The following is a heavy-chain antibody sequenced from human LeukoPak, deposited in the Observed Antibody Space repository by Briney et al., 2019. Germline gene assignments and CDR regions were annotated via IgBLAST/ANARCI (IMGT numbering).Heavy chain of an antibody. CDR3: ARGQGNSDLDY. CDR2: ISHDGSNT. V-gene: IGHV3-30-3*01. J-gene: IGHJ4*02. CDR1: GFTFSSYA. Sequence: PGRSLRLSCAASGFTFSSYAMHWVRQAPGKGLEWVAFISHDGSNTYYVDSLKGRFTISRDNSMNTLYLQVNSLRAEDTAVYYCARGQGNSDLDYWGQGTLVTVSS. D-gene: IGHD4-23*01.